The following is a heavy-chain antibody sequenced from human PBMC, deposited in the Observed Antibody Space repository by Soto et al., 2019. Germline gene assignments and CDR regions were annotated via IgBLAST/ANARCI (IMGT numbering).Heavy chain of an antibody. CDR3: ARAPTGRDRYNMFDF. CDR1: GYTFSDYW. CDR2: IYPGDSDT. J-gene: IGHJ4*02. Sequence: GESLKISCNTSGYTFSDYWIAWVRQMPGKGLEWMGIIYPGDSDTRYSPSFPGQVTISADKSISIAYLQWSSLKASDSAIYYCARAPTGRDRYNMFDFWGQGTLVPVYS. V-gene: IGHV5-51*01. D-gene: IGHD5-18*01.